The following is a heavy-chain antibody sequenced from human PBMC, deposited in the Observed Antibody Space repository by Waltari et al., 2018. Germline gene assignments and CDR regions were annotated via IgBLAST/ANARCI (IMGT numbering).Heavy chain of an antibody. CDR1: GYIFTSYG. V-gene: IGHV1-18*01. CDR2: TSAHNDDT. D-gene: IGHD4-17*01. CDR3: ARDYYSDYVFDH. J-gene: IGHJ4*02. Sequence: VQLVQTGGEVKNPGASVKVSCKASGYIFTSYGISWVRQAPGQSLEWMGWTSAHNDDTNYVQRFQDRLTMTTDTSTNTAYMELRSLRSDDTAVYYCARDYYSDYVFDHWGQGTLVIVSS.